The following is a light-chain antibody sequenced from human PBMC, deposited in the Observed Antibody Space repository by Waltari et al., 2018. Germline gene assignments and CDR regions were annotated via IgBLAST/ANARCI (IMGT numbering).Light chain of an antibody. J-gene: IGKJ4*01. V-gene: IGKV3-11*01. CDR1: QSVSSY. CDR2: DAS. Sequence: EIVLTQSPATLSLSPGERAPLSCRASQSVSSYLAWYQQKPGQAPRLLIYDASNRATGIPARFSGSGSGTDFTLTISNLESEDIAVFYCQQRSSWPPTFGGGTKVEIK. CDR3: QQRSSWPPT.